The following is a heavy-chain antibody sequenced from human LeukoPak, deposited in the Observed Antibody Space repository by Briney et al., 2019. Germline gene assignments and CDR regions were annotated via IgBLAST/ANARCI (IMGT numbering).Heavy chain of an antibody. CDR1: GGAINNYA. J-gene: IGHJ6*03. Sequence: ASVKVSCKASGGAINNYAISWVRQAPGQGLEWMGGIIPIFGTANNPQNFQGRVTITTDESTSTACLELSSLRSEETAVYYCARWVTMVRGVTYYYMDVWGKGTSVTVSS. CDR2: IIPIFGTA. CDR3: ARWVTMVRGVTYYYMDV. D-gene: IGHD3-10*01. V-gene: IGHV1-69*05.